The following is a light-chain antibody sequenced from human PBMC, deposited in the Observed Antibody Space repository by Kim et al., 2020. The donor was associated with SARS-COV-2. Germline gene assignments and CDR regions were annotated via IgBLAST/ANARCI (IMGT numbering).Light chain of an antibody. J-gene: IGLJ1*01. CDR3: QAWDSSIHV. CDR1: KLGDKY. V-gene: IGLV3-1*01. Sequence: SYELTQPPSVSVSPGQTASITCSGDKLGDKYASWYQQKPGQSPVVVIFRDNRRPSGIPERFSGSNSGNTATLTISGTQAMDEADYYCQAWDSSIHVFGTGAQVTVL. CDR2: RDN.